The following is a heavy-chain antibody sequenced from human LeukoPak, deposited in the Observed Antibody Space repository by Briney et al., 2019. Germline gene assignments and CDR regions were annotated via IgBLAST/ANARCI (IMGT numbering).Heavy chain of an antibody. CDR1: GFTFTGYY. CDR3: ARDTLWFGNVAGDY. J-gene: IGHJ4*02. Sequence: ASVKVSCKASGFTFTGYYMHWVRQAPGQGLEWMGWINPNSGGTNYAQKFQGRVTMTRDTSISTAYMELSRLRSDDTAVYYCARDTLWFGNVAGDYWGQGTLVTVSS. CDR2: INPNSGGT. V-gene: IGHV1-2*02. D-gene: IGHD3-10*01.